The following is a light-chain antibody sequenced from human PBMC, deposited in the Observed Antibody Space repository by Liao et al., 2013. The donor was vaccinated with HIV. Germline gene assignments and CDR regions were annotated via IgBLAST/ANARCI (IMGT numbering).Light chain of an antibody. Sequence: SYELTQPPSVSVAPGKTASFPCGGDIIGGKTVHWYQQKPGQAPVLVIFDDSDRPSGIPDRFSGSNSGKTATLTILRVEAGDEADYYCQAWDRGMGVFGTGTKVTVL. J-gene: IGLJ1*01. CDR2: DDS. V-gene: IGLV3-21*01. CDR1: IIGGKT. CDR3: QAWDRGMGV.